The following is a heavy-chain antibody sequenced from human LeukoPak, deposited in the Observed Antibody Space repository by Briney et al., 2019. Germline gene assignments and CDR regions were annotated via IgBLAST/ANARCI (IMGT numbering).Heavy chain of an antibody. Sequence: SETLSLTCTVSGGSISSYYWSWIRQPPGKGLEWIGYIYYSGSTNYNPSLKSRVTISVDTSKNQFSLKLSSVTAADTAVYYCARDLGYCSGGSCFNAFDIWGQGTMVTVSS. D-gene: IGHD2-15*01. CDR1: GGSISSYY. J-gene: IGHJ3*02. V-gene: IGHV4-59*01. CDR3: ARDLGYCSGGSCFNAFDI. CDR2: IYYSGST.